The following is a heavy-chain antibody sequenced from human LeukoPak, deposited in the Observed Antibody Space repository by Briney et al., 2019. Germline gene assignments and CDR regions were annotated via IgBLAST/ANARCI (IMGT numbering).Heavy chain of an antibody. V-gene: IGHV1-24*01. CDR1: GYTLTELS. D-gene: IGHD3-22*01. CDR2: FDPEDGET. J-gene: IGHJ4*02. CDR3: ARDYYDSSGYTLRAN. Sequence: ASVKVSCKVSGYTLTELSMHWVRQAPGKGLEWMGGFDPEDGETIYAQKFQGRVTMTEDTSTDTAYMELSSLRSEDTAVYYCARDYYDSSGYTLRANWGQGTQVTVSS.